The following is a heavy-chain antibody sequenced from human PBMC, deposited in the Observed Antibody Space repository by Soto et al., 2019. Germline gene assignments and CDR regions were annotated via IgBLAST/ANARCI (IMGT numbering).Heavy chain of an antibody. CDR3: ATRRKPGSGRGYFYQGR. Sequence: QVQLQESGPGLVKPSETLSLTCAVSGDSISSNYWSWIRQPPGKGPEWIGYISYSGYTNYNPSLKGRVTITGETAKKHFSPKLSPGTAADPARSFFATRRKPGSGRGYFYQGRWGRGNTVTVSS. D-gene: IGHD3-10*01. CDR1: GDSISSNY. J-gene: IGHJ6*04. CDR2: ISYSGYT. V-gene: IGHV4-59*12.